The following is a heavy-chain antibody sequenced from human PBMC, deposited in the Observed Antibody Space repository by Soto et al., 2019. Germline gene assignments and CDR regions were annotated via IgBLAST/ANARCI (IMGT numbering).Heavy chain of an antibody. V-gene: IGHV1-2*02. CDR2: INPNSGGT. Sequence: ASVKVSCKASGYTFTGYYMHWVRQAPGQGLEWMGWINPNSGGTNYAQKFQGRVTVTRDTSISTAYMELSRLRSDDTAVYYCARGYSGYDEGGYYYYGMDVWGQGTTVTVSS. D-gene: IGHD5-12*01. J-gene: IGHJ6*02. CDR3: ARGYSGYDEGGYYYYGMDV. CDR1: GYTFTGYY.